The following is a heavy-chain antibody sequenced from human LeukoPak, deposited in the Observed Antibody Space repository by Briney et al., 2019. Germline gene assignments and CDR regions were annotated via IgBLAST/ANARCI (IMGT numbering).Heavy chain of an antibody. CDR1: GYSLTYLS. V-gene: IGHV1-24*01. CDR3: ARIDRGGYNFPFYFDY. J-gene: IGHJ4*02. D-gene: IGHD5-24*01. CDR2: FDPDDGET. Sequence: ASVKVSCKVSGYSLTYLSIHWVRQAPGKGLEWMGGFDPDDGETIYAQKFQGRVTMTEDTSADIAYMELSSLKSEDTALYYCARIDRGGYNFPFYFDYWGQGTLVTVSS.